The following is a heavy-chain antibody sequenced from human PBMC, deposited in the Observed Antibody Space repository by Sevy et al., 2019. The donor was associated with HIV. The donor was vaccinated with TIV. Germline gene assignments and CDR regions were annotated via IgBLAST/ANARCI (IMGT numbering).Heavy chain of an antibody. V-gene: IGHV1-18*01. CDR2: ISAYNGNT. D-gene: IGHD2-15*01. J-gene: IGHJ4*02. Sequence: ASVKVSCKASGGTFSRHAISWVRQAPGQGLEWMGWISAYNGNTNYAQKLQGRVTMTTDTSTSTAYMELRSLRSDDTAVYYCARPYCSGGSCYRWYFDYWGQGTLVTVSS. CDR3: ARPYCSGGSCYRWYFDY. CDR1: GGTFSRHA.